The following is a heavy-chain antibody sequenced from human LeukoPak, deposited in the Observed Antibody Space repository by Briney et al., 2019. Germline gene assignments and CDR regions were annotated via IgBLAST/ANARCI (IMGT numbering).Heavy chain of an antibody. J-gene: IGHJ5*02. Sequence: GASVKVSCKASGYTFTSYGISWVRQAPGQGLEWMGWISAYNGNTNYAQKFQGRVTMTEDTSTDTAYMELSSLRSEDTAVYYCARGRVYYGSGSYYTNWFDPWGQGTLVTVSS. CDR1: GYTFTSYG. D-gene: IGHD3-10*01. V-gene: IGHV1-18*01. CDR2: ISAYNGNT. CDR3: ARGRVYYGSGSYYTNWFDP.